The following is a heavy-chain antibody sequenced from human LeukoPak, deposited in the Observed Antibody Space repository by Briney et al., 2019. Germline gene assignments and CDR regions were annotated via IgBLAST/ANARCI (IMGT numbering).Heavy chain of an antibody. J-gene: IGHJ4*02. V-gene: IGHV4-39*07. CDR3: AKDRRLAAFDY. CDR1: GGSISSTTYY. CDR2: IYKSGNT. Sequence: SETLSLTCTVSGGSISSTTYYWAWIRQPPGKGLEWIGSIYKSGNTNYSPSLRSRVFISVDTSNNQFSLKLSSVTAEDTAVYYCAKDRRLAAFDYGGQGTLVTVSS. D-gene: IGHD6-25*01.